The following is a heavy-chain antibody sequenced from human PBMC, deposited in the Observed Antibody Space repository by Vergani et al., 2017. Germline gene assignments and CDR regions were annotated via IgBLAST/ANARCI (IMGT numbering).Heavy chain of an antibody. D-gene: IGHD3-9*01. CDR2: INHSGST. J-gene: IGHJ6*03. CDR3: ARVFQNYYYYYMDV. V-gene: IGHV4-34*01. CDR1: GGSFSGYY. Sequence: QVQLQESGPGLVKPSETLSLTCAVYGGSFSGYYWSWIRQPPGKGLEWIGEINHSGSTNYNPSLKSRVTISVDTSKNQFSLKLSSVTAADTAVYYCARVFQNYYYYYMDVWGKGTTVTVSS.